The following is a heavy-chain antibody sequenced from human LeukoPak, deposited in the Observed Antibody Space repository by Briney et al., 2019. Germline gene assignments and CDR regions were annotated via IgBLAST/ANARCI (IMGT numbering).Heavy chain of an antibody. CDR2: TYYRSKWYN. Sequence: SQTLSLTCAISGDSVSSNSAAWNWIRQSPSRGLEWLGRTYYRSKWYNDYAVSVKSRITINPDTSKNQFSLQLNSVTPEDTAVYYCARDSPMTIPLQYSSSWYRTCNFDYWGQGTLVTVSS. D-gene: IGHD6-13*01. J-gene: IGHJ4*02. CDR3: ARDSPMTIPLQYSSSWYRTCNFDY. CDR1: GDSVSSNSAA. V-gene: IGHV6-1*01.